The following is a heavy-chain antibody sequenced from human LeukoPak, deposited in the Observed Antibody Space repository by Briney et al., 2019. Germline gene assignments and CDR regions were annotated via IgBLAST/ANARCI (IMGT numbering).Heavy chain of an antibody. J-gene: IGHJ6*03. CDR3: ARDQQGYSYGLYYYYYYYMDV. D-gene: IGHD5-18*01. CDR1: GGSISSGSYY. CDR2: IYTSGST. Sequence: PSETLSLTCTVSGGSISSGSYYWSWIRQPAGKGLEWIGRIYTSGSTNYNPSLKSRVTISVDTSKNQFSLKLSSVTAADTAVYYCARDQQGYSYGLYYYYYYYMDVWGKGTTVNVSS. V-gene: IGHV4-61*02.